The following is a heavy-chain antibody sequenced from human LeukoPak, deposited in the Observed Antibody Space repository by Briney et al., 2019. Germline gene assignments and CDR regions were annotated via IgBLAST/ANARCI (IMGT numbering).Heavy chain of an antibody. J-gene: IGHJ6*02. CDR1: GGTFSSYA. V-gene: IGHV1-69*04. CDR2: IIPILGIA. Sequence: SVKVSCKASGGTFSSYAISWVRQAPGQGLGWMGRIIPILGIANYAQKFQGRVTITADKSTSTAYMELSSLRSEDTAVYYCASQFDFWSGYPGSYGMDVWGQGTTVTVSS. D-gene: IGHD3-3*01. CDR3: ASQFDFWSGYPGSYGMDV.